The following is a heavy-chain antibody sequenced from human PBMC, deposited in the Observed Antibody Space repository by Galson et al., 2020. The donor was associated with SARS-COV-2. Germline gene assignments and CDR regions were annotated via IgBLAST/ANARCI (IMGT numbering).Heavy chain of an antibody. D-gene: IGHD4-4*01. CDR1: GYTFTSHW. J-gene: IGHJ4*02. CDR2: IYPDDSDT. Sequence: HGESLKISCTASGYTFTSHWIGWVRQMPGKGLEWMGIIYPDDSDTRYSPAFQGQVTISADKSISTAYLQWSSLKASDTAMYYCARRTMTRITHFDYWGQGTLVTVSS. CDR3: ARRTMTRITHFDY. V-gene: IGHV5-51*01.